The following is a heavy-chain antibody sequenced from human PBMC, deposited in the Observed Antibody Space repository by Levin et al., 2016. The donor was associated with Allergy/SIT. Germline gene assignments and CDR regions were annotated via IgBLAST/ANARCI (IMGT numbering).Heavy chain of an antibody. V-gene: IGHV1-69*13. J-gene: IGHJ5*02. Sequence: ASVKVSCKASGGSFRSYIMTWVRQAPGQGLEWMGDVIPMSGVTRSAQRFQGRLTLTADESTNTAYMLLSSLKSDDTAVYYCARGDHSAVPFFDAWGQGTLVTVSS. CDR3: ARGDHSAVPFFDA. CDR1: GGSFRSYI. D-gene: IGHD4-11*01. CDR2: VIPMSGVT.